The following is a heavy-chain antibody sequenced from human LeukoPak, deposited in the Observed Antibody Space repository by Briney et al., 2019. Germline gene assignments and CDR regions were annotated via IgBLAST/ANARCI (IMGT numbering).Heavy chain of an antibody. V-gene: IGHV4-39*07. J-gene: IGHJ4*02. CDR2: IYYSGIT. CDR3: VRYHSGYDDY. Sequence: PSETLSLTCTVSGGSVSISSYYWGWIRQPPGKGLEWIGTIYYSGITYYSPSLKSRVTISVDTSKNQFSLKLSSVTAADTAMYYCVRYHSGYDDYWGQGTLVTVSS. D-gene: IGHD5-12*01. CDR1: GGSVSISSYY.